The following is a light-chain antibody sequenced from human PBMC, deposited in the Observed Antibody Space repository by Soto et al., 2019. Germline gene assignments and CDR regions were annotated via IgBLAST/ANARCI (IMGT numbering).Light chain of an antibody. V-gene: IGKV3-20*01. CDR2: GAS. J-gene: IGKJ1*01. CDR1: QSISSTQ. CDR3: QQYGTSPGT. Sequence: EIVLTQSPYTLSFSPLERSTLSCRASQSISSTQLVWYQQKPGQAPTLLIFGASSRATGIPDRFSGSGSGTDFTLTISGLQPEDFAVYYCQQYGTSPGTFGQGTKVDIK.